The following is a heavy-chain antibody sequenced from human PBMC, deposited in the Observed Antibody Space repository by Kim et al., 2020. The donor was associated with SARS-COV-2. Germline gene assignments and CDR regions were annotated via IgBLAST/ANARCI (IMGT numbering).Heavy chain of an antibody. CDR3: ARVSPATADEGGAFDI. CDR2: INPSGGST. V-gene: IGHV1-46*01. Sequence: ASVKVSCKASGYTFTSYYMHWVRQAPGQGLEWMGIINPSGGSTSYAQKFQGRVTMTRDTSTSTVYMELSSLRSEDTAVYYCARVSPATADEGGAFDIWGQGTMVTVSS. CDR1: GYTFTSYY. D-gene: IGHD3-16*01. J-gene: IGHJ3*02.